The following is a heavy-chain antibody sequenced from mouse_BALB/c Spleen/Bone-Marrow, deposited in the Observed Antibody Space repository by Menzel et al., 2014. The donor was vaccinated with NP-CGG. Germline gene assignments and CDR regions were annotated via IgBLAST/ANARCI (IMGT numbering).Heavy chain of an antibody. Sequence: VKLVESGPGLVQPSQSLSIPCTVSGFSLTTYGVHWVRQSPGKGLEWLGVIWSGGSTDYNAAFISRLSITKDNSKSQVFFKMNSLQANDTAIYYCARNLYYGSSLYAMDYWGQGTSVTVSS. CDR3: ARNLYYGSSLYAMDY. D-gene: IGHD1-1*01. J-gene: IGHJ4*01. CDR1: GFSLTTYG. V-gene: IGHV2-2*02. CDR2: IWSGGST.